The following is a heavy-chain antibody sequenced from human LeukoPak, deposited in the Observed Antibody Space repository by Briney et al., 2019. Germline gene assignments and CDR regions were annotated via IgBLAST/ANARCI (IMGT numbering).Heavy chain of an antibody. CDR2: IIPIFGTA. Sequence: GPSVKVSCKASGGTFSSYAISWVRQAPGQGLEWMGGIIPIFGTANYAQKFQGRVTITADESTSTAYMELSSLRSEDTAMYYCARGLNTAEYYYYYYMGVWGKGTTVTISS. CDR3: ARGLNTAEYYYYYYMGV. D-gene: IGHD5-18*01. J-gene: IGHJ6*03. V-gene: IGHV1-69*13. CDR1: GGTFSSYA.